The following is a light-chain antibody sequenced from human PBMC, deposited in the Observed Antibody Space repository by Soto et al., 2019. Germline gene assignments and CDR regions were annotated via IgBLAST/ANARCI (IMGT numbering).Light chain of an antibody. CDR3: MQSLQTHPIT. CDR1: QSLLHSNGYNY. V-gene: IGKV2-28*01. Sequence: DIVMTQSPLSLPVTPGEPASISCRSSQSLLHSNGYNYSDWYLQKPGQSPQLLIYWASNRASGVPDRFSGSGSGTDFTLTISRVEAEDVGVYYCMQSLQTHPITFGQGTRLEIK. J-gene: IGKJ5*01. CDR2: WAS.